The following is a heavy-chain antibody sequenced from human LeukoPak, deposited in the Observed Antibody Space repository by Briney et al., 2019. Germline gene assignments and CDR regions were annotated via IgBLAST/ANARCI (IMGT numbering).Heavy chain of an antibody. CDR3: ARGAMDDFWSGKLYYYYYYGMDV. Sequence: PGGSLRLSCAASGFTFSSYSMNWVRQAPGKGLEWVSYISSSSSTIYYADSVKGRFTISRDNAKNSLYLQMNSLRAEDTAVYYCARGAMDDFWSGKLYYYYYYGMDVWGQGTTVTVSS. CDR2: ISSSSSTI. D-gene: IGHD3-3*01. J-gene: IGHJ6*02. CDR1: GFTFSSYS. V-gene: IGHV3-48*01.